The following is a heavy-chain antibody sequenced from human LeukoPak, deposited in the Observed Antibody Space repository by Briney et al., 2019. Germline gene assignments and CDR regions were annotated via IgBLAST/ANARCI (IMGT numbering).Heavy chain of an antibody. D-gene: IGHD6-19*01. CDR3: ARHKYGSGWHGERYYFDY. CDR1: GFTFSSYE. V-gene: IGHV3-48*03. Sequence: GGSLRLSCAASGFTFSSYEMNWVRQAPGKGLEWVSYISSSGSTIYYADSVKGRVTISRDNARNSLYLQMNSLRAEDTAVYYCARHKYGSGWHGERYYFDYWGQRTLVTVSS. J-gene: IGHJ4*02. CDR2: ISSSGSTI.